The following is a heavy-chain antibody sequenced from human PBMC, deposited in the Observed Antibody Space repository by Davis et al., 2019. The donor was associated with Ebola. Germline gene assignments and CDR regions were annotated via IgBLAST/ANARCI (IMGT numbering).Heavy chain of an antibody. Sequence: ASVKVSCKASGYTFTSYGISWVRQAPGQGLEWMGWISAYNGNTNYAQKLQGRVTMTTDTSTSTAYMELRSLRSDDTAVYYCARGYYDSSGYGPSWYFDLWGRGTLVTVSS. V-gene: IGHV1-18*01. J-gene: IGHJ2*01. D-gene: IGHD3-22*01. CDR3: ARGYYDSSGYGPSWYFDL. CDR2: ISAYNGNT. CDR1: GYTFTSYG.